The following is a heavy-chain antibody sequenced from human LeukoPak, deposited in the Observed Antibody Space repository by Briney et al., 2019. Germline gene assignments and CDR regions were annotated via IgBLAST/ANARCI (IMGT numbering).Heavy chain of an antibody. CDR3: ARAKGVLRYFELQYYYMDV. J-gene: IGHJ6*03. V-gene: IGHV4-39*07. CDR1: SGSISSSSYY. CDR2: IYYSGST. D-gene: IGHD3-9*01. Sequence: SETLSLTCTVSSGSISSSSYYWGWIRQPPGKGLEWIGSIYYSGSTYYNPSLKSRVTISVDTSKNQFSLKLSSVTAADTAVYYCARAKGVLRYFELQYYYMDVWGKGTTVTVSS.